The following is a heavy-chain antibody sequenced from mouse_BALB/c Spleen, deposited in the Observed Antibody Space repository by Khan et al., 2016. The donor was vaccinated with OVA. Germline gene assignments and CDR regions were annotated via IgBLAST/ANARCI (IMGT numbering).Heavy chain of an antibody. D-gene: IGHD1-1*01. CDR2: ISYSGNT. CDR1: GYSITNDYA. Sequence: EVKLEVSGPGLVKPSQSLSLTCTVTGYSITNDYAWNWIRQFPGNKLEWMGFISYSGNTNYNPSLKSRISITRDTSKNQFFLQLNSVTTEDTATYYCARVYGGDFDYWGQGTTLTVSS. CDR3: ARVYGGDFDY. V-gene: IGHV3-2*02. J-gene: IGHJ2*01.